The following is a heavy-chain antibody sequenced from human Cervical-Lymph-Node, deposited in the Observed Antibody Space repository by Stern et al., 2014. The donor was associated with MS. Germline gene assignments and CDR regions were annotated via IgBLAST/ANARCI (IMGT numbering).Heavy chain of an antibody. CDR2: MYIGGTT. CDR1: GFTVSGTY. D-gene: IGHD2-21*02. Sequence: EVQLLESGGGLVQPGGSLRLSCAVSGFTVSGTYMSWVRQAPGKGLEWVSLMYIGGTTYYAGSVEGRFTISRDNSKNTLYLQMNSLRDEDTAVYYCARDHGADCGDDCYSGWFDPWGQGTLVTVSS. CDR3: ARDHGADCGDDCYSGWFDP. V-gene: IGHV3-66*02. J-gene: IGHJ5*02.